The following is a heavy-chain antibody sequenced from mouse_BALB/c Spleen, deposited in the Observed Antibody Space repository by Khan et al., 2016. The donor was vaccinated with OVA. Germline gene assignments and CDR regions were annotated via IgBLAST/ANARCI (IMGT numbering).Heavy chain of an antibody. CDR1: GYTFTDFT. CDR3: TRGGGGNRFAY. Sequence: QVQLKESGAELVRPGVSVKISCKGSGYTFTDFTMHWVRQSHAMSLEWIGVISTYYGHATYNQKFKDKATMTVDKSSSTAYMELARLTSEDSAMFYCTRGGGGNRFAYWGQGTLVTVSA. V-gene: IGHV1S137*01. CDR2: ISTYYGHA. J-gene: IGHJ3*01.